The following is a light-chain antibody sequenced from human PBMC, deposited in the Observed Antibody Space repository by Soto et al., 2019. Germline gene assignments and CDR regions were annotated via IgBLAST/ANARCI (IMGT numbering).Light chain of an antibody. CDR3: QQYSSSPFT. V-gene: IGKV3-20*01. CDR1: QSVSSNY. J-gene: IGKJ3*01. CDR2: GAS. Sequence: EIVMTQSPGTLSLSPGERATLSCRASQSVSSNYLGWYQQKPGQAPRLLIYGASSRASGIPDWFSGSGSGTDFTLTISRLEPEDFAVYYCQQYSSSPFTFGPGTKVDIK.